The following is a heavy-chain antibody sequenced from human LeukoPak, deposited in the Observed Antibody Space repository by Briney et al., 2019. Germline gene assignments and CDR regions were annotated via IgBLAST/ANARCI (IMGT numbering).Heavy chain of an antibody. D-gene: IGHD1-26*01. CDR3: AKNGGAPWEPISFDY. CDR1: GFTFDDYA. CDR2: ITWNSGTI. J-gene: IGHJ4*02. V-gene: IGHV3-9*01. Sequence: GGSLRLSCAASGFTFDDYAMHWVRQAPGKGLEWVSGITWNSGTIGYVDSVKGRFTISRDNAKNSLYLQMNSLRAEDTAVYYCAKNGGAPWEPISFDYWGQGTLVTVSS.